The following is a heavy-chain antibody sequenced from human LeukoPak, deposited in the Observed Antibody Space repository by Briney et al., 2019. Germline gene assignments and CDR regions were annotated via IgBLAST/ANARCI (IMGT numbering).Heavy chain of an antibody. Sequence: PGGSLRLSCAASGFTFSSYAMSWVRQAPGKGLEWVSDISGSGGSTYYADSVKGRLTISRDNSKNTLFLQMNSLRAEDSAVYYCAKDYVVGSIDYWGQGTLVTVSS. J-gene: IGHJ4*02. CDR1: GFTFSSYA. CDR2: ISGSGGST. V-gene: IGHV3-23*01. D-gene: IGHD2-21*01. CDR3: AKDYVVGSIDY.